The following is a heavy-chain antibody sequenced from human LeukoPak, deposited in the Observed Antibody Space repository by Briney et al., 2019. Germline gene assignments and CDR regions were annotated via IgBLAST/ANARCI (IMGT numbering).Heavy chain of an antibody. J-gene: IGHJ5*02. V-gene: IGHV4-59*01. CDR3: ARVSNWFDP. CDR2: IYYSGST. Sequence: PSETLSLACTVSGGSISDYYWSWIRQPPGKGLEWIGYIYYSGSTNYNPSLKSRVTISVDTSKNQFSLKLSSVTAADTAVYYCARVSNWFDPWGQGTLVTVSS. CDR1: GGSISDYY. D-gene: IGHD2/OR15-2a*01.